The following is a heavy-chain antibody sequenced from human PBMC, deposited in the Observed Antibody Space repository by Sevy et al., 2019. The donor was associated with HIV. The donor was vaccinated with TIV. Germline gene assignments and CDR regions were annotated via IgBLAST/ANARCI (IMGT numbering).Heavy chain of an antibody. V-gene: IGHV1-2*02. CDR3: VRDDRDGYFDY. J-gene: IGHJ4*02. CDR2: INPDSGGP. Sequence: GPSVKVSCKASGYTSTGYYMHWVRQAPGQGLEWMGWINPDSGGPNYAPKFQGRVTLTRDTPISTAYMELSRLKSDDTAVYYCVRDDRDGYFDYWGQGTLVTVSS. CDR1: GYTSTGYY.